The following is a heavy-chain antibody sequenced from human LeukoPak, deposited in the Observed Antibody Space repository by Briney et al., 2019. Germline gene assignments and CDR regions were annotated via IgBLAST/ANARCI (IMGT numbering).Heavy chain of an antibody. J-gene: IGHJ4*02. CDR1: ALCPSSYC. CDR2: VLTVGSNT. Sequence: RSLTPSCAASALCPSSYCMRWVRHAPSKWLGWVAAVLTVGSNTYHTDSMKGRFSTPRDTSKQPLYLQINGVLAEHTAVSFCSRHVEVYCSTPSCFPLVCWGRG. D-gene: IGHD2-2*01. V-gene: IGHV3-33*01. CDR3: SRHVEVYCSTPSCFPLVC.